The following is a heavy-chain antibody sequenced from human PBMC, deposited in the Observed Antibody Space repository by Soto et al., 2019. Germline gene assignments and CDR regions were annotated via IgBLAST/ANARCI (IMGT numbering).Heavy chain of an antibody. CDR1: GFMFSSHG. D-gene: IGHD4-4*01. J-gene: IGHJ4*02. CDR3: GPDSLDY. Sequence: QVQLVESGGGVVQPGRSLRLSCAASGFMFSSHGMHWIRQAPGKGLEWVAVIWYDGSNKYYADSVKGRFIISRDNSKNTLYLQMNSLRVEATAVSYCGPDSLDYWGQGTMVTVSS. CDR2: IWYDGSNK. V-gene: IGHV3-33*01.